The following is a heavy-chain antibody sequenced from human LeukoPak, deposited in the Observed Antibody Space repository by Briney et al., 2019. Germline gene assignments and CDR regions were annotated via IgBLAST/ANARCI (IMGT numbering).Heavy chain of an antibody. J-gene: IGHJ4*03. CDR1: GFTFSSYG. Sequence: GRSLRLSCAASGFTFSSYGMHWARQAPGKGLEGVAVIWYDGSNKYYADPVKGRFTIYRENSKNTLYLQMNSLRDEDTAVYYCASGYYDSSGYYYRGYFDYWGQGTLVTVSS. CDR2: IWYDGSNK. D-gene: IGHD3-22*01. V-gene: IGHV3-33*01. CDR3: ASGYYDSSGYYYRGYFDY.